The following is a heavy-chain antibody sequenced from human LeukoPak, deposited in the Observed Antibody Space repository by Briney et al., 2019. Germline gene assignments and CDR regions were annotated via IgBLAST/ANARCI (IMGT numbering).Heavy chain of an antibody. J-gene: IGHJ4*02. Sequence: PGGSLRLSCAASGFTFSSYAMSWVRQTPGKGLEWVSAISGSGGSTYYADSVKGRFTISRDNSKNTLYLQMNSLRAEDTAVYYCAREYSSGWYFDYWGQGTLVTVSS. CDR1: GFTFSSYA. V-gene: IGHV3-23*01. CDR2: ISGSGGST. CDR3: AREYSSGWYFDY. D-gene: IGHD6-19*01.